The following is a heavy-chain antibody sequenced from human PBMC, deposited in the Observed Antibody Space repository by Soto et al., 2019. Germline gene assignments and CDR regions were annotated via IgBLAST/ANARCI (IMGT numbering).Heavy chain of an antibody. V-gene: IGHV3-23*01. CDR1: GFTFSSYA. D-gene: IGHD3-3*01. CDR2: ISGSGGST. Sequence: TGGSLRLSCTASGFTFSSYAMSWVRQAPGKGLEWVSAISGSGGSTYYADSVKGRFTISRDNSKNTLYLQMNSLRAEDTAVYYCARNSGHDFWSGYLVYYGMDVWGQGTTVTVSS. CDR3: ARNSGHDFWSGYLVYYGMDV. J-gene: IGHJ6*02.